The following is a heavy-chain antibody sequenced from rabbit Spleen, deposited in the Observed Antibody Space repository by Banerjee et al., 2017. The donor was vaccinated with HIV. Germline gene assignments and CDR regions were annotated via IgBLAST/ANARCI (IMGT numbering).Heavy chain of an antibody. D-gene: IGHD1-1*01. CDR2: IDAGSSDFT. V-gene: IGHV1S40*01. Sequence: QSLEEYGGGLVQPEGSLTLTCTASGISFGMSDYVCWVRQAPGKGLEWIACIDAGSSDFTYHASWAKGRFTISKTSSTTVTLQMTSLTAADTATYFCARDSSSSFSSYGMDLWGPGTLVTVS. J-gene: IGHJ6*01. CDR3: ARDSSSSFSSYGMDL. CDR1: GISFGMSDY.